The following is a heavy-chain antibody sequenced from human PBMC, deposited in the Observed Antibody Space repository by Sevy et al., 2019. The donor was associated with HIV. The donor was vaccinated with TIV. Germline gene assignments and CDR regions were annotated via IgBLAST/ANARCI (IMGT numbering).Heavy chain of an antibody. CDR1: GGSISSYY. Sequence: SETLSLTCTVSGGSISSYYWSWIRQPPGKGLEWIGYIYYSGSTNYNPSLKSRVTISVDTSKNQFSLKLSSVTAADTAVYYCASFAVGSGSYQGYFDYWGQGTLVTVSS. V-gene: IGHV4-59*13. D-gene: IGHD3-10*01. CDR2: IYYSGST. J-gene: IGHJ4*02. CDR3: ASFAVGSGSYQGYFDY.